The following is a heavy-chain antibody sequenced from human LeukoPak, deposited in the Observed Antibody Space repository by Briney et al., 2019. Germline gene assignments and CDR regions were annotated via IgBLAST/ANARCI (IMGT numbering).Heavy chain of an antibody. CDR3: ARDYPLRFFTTDLTYYDIVTGYPLRAFDI. J-gene: IGHJ3*02. V-gene: IGHV1-18*01. D-gene: IGHD3-9*01. CDR1: SYTFTSYG. CDR2: ISAYNGNT. Sequence: ASVKVSCKASSYTFTSYGISWVRQAPGQGLEWMGWISAYNGNTNYAQKLQDRVTMTTDTSTTTTYMELRSLRSDDTAVYYCARDYPLRFFTTDLTYYDIVTGYPLRAFDIWGQGTMVTVSS.